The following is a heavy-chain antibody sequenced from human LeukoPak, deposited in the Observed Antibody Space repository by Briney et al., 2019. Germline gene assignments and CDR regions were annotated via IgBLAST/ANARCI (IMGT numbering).Heavy chain of an antibody. CDR3: ARADRIAVTGTPIDY. J-gene: IGHJ4*02. CDR2: INPNIGGT. D-gene: IGHD6-19*01. Sequence: ASVKVSCKASGYTFTGYYLHWVRQAPGQGLEWMGWINPNIGGTDFAQKFQGRVTLTRDPSISTAYMELNRLRSDDTAVYYCARADRIAVTGTPIDYWGQGTLVIVS. V-gene: IGHV1-2*02. CDR1: GYTFTGYY.